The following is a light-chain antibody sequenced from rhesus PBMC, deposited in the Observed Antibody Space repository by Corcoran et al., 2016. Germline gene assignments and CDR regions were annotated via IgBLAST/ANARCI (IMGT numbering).Light chain of an antibody. CDR1: QGIPKD. CDR3: QHYCGTPLT. CDR2: EAS. Sequence: DIQMTQSPSSLSASVVDRFTITCRASQGIPKDLAWYQQQPGETPKLLVYEASSLQSGIPSRFSGRGAGTDDTYTLSSLRSEDDATYCSQHYCGTPLTFGGGTKVDI. V-gene: IGKV1-22*01. J-gene: IGKJ4*01.